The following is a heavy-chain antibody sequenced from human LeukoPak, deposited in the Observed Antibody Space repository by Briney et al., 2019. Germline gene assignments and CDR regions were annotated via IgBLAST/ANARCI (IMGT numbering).Heavy chain of an antibody. CDR1: GGTFSSYA. J-gene: IGHJ3*02. CDR2: IIPIFGTA. V-gene: IGHV1-69*05. Sequence: SVKVSCKASGGTFSSYAISWVRQDPGQGLEWMGRIIPIFGTANYAQKFQGRVTITTDESTSTAHMELSSLRSEDTAVYYCARVRITMVRGVISRDAFDIWGQGTMVTVSS. D-gene: IGHD3-10*01. CDR3: ARVRITMVRGVISRDAFDI.